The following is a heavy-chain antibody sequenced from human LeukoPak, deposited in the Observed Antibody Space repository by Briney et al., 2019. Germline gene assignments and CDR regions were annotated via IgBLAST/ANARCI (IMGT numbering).Heavy chain of an antibody. CDR3: ITDPGEWEPN. D-gene: IGHD1-26*01. CDR2: IKSKTDGETT. CDR1: GFTFSDYY. Sequence: PGGSLRLSCAASGFTFSDYYMNWIRQAPGKGLEWVGRIKSKTDGETTDYGAPVKGRFIISRDDSKNMLYLQMYGLKIEDTAVYYCITDPGEWEPNWGQGTMVTVSS. J-gene: IGHJ3*01. V-gene: IGHV3-15*01.